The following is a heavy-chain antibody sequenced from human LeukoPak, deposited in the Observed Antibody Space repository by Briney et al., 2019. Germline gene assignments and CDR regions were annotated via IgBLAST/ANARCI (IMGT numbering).Heavy chain of an antibody. V-gene: IGHV3-74*01. CDR2: INSDGSST. CDR1: GFTFSSYW. J-gene: IGHJ3*02. CDR3: AATYYDFWSGYSTDAFDI. D-gene: IGHD3-3*01. Sequence: GGSLRLSCAASGFTFSSYWMHWVRQAPGKGLVWVSRINSDGSSTSYADSVKGRFTISRDNAKNTLYLQMNSLRAEDTAVYHCAATYYDFWSGYSTDAFDIWGQGTMVTVSS.